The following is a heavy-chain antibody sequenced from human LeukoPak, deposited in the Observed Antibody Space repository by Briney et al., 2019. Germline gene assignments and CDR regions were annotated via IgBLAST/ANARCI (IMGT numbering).Heavy chain of an antibody. CDR1: RVSFSTYW. D-gene: IGHD2-15*01. V-gene: IGHV3-73*01. CDR2: IDSRAKSHAT. J-gene: IGHJ4*02. CDR3: TRDGGSWSHLDF. Sequence: GGSLRLSCVASRVSFSTYWMSWVRQAPGKGLEWVARIDSRAKSHATAYAASVRGRFTVSRDDSKSTAWLQMNSLETEDTAVYFCTRDGGSWSHLDFWGQGTLVTVSS.